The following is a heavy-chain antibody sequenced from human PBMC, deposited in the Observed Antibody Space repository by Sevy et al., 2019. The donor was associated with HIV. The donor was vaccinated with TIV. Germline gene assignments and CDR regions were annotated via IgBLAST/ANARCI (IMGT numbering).Heavy chain of an antibody. CDR2: VTSDGTT. CDR3: ARGRRTMLTDLDY. CDR1: GLTLTTTG. V-gene: IGHV3-23*01. J-gene: IGHJ4*02. Sequence: GGSLRLSCAASGLTLTTTGMSWVRQAPGKGLEWVAGVTSDGTTYYADSVRDGSTVSRDNSKDTLYLQLNRLRADDTAVFYCARGRRTMLTDLDYWGQGTLVAASS. D-gene: IGHD3-10*01.